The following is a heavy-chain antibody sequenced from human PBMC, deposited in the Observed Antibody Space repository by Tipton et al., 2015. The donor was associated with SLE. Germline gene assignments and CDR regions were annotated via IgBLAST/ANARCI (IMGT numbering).Heavy chain of an antibody. CDR2: IYYSGST. CDR1: GGSISSGDYY. V-gene: IGHV4-30-4*01. D-gene: IGHD3-9*01. CDR3: ARVPLHYDISDAFDI. Sequence: TLSLTCTVSGGSISSGDYYWSWIRQPPGKGPEWIGYIYYSGSTYYNPSLKSRVTISVDTSKNQFSLKLSSVTAADTAVYYCARVPLHYDISDAFDIWGQGTMVTVSS. J-gene: IGHJ3*02.